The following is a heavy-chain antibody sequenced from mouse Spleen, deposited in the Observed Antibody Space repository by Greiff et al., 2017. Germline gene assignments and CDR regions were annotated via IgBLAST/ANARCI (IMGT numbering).Heavy chain of an antibody. V-gene: IGHV1-64*01. CDR1: GYTFTSYW. CDR3: ARSPTGTNFDV. J-gene: IGHJ1*01. CDR2: IHPNSGST. D-gene: IGHD4-1*02. Sequence: QVQLKQPGAELVKPGASVKLSCKASGYTFTSYWMHWVKQRPGQGLEWIGMIHPNSGSTNYNEKFKSKATLTVDKSSSTAYMQLSSLTSEDSAVYYCARSPTGTNFDVWGAGTTVTVSS.